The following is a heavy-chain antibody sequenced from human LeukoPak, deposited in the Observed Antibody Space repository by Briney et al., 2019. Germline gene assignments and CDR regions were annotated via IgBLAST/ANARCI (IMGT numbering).Heavy chain of an antibody. J-gene: IGHJ4*02. CDR3: ARMGGNLSR. Sequence: GGSLRLSCVASGFTFSTSDMNWVRQAPGKGLDWASYISRSATKIYYAESVKGRFTISRDNAEKSVYLQMNNLRVEDTAVYYCARMGGNLSRWGQGTLVTVSS. CDR1: GFTFSTSD. D-gene: IGHD1-26*01. V-gene: IGHV3-48*03. CDR2: ISRSATKI.